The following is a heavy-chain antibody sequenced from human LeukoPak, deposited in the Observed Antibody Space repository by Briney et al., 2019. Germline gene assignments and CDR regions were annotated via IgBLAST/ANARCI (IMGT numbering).Heavy chain of an antibody. D-gene: IGHD1-26*01. V-gene: IGHV4-4*02. J-gene: IGHJ4*02. CDR1: GGSITSVNL. CDR3: AGLVGRYSNGMYYYFDY. Sequence: PSETLSLTCAVSGGSITSVNLWAWVRQPPGKGLEWVGEMYLSGTTTCNPSLRGRAIISLDRSKSQVSLRLNSVTAADTALYYCAGLVGRYSNGMYYYFDYWGQGILVTVSS. CDR2: MYLSGTT.